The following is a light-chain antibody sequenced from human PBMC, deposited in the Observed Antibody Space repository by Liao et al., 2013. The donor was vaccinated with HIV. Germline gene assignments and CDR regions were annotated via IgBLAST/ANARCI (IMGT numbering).Light chain of an antibody. CDR3: QAWDSTTAV. J-gene: IGLJ3*02. Sequence: SYELTQPPSVSVSPGQTASITCSGDKLGDKYACWYQQKPGQSPVLVIFQDRMRPPGIPERFSGANSGNTATLTISGTQAMDEADYYCQAWDSTTAVFGGGTKLTVL. V-gene: IGLV3-1*01. CDR1: KLGDKY. CDR2: QDR.